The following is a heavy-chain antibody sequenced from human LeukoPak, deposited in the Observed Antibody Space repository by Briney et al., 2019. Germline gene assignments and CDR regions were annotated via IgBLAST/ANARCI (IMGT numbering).Heavy chain of an antibody. Sequence: SVKVSCKASGGTFSSYAISWVRQAPGQGLEWMGRIIPILGIANYAQKFQGRVTITADKSTSTAYVELSSLRSEDTAVYYCARDRQDSSSWYSDYWGQGTLVTVSS. D-gene: IGHD6-13*01. CDR1: GGTFSSYA. V-gene: IGHV1-69*04. CDR2: IIPILGIA. CDR3: ARDRQDSSSWYSDY. J-gene: IGHJ4*02.